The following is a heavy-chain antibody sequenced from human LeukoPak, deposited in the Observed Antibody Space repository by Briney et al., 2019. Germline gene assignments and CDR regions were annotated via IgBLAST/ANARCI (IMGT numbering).Heavy chain of an antibody. D-gene: IGHD6-19*01. CDR3: ARDLGISSGWYLDY. V-gene: IGHV3-30-3*01. Sequence: GGSLRLSCAASGFTFSSYAMRWVRQAPGKGLEWVAVISYDGSNKYYADSVKGRFTISRDSSKNTLYLQMNSLRAEDTAVYYCARDLGISSGWYLDYWGQGTLVTVSS. J-gene: IGHJ4*02. CDR1: GFTFSSYA. CDR2: ISYDGSNK.